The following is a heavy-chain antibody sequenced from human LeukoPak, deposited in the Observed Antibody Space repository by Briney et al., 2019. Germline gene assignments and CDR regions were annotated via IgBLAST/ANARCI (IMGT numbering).Heavy chain of an antibody. Sequence: SETLSLICTVSGGSMINSGSYWAWIRQPPGQGLEWIASVYYSGSTFYNPSLKSRVAISVDTSKRQFSLQLSSVTAADRAVYYCAREERDHDTFDIWGPGATVTVSS. CDR2: VYYSGST. CDR3: AREERDHDTFDI. J-gene: IGHJ3*02. V-gene: IGHV4-39*02. D-gene: IGHD1-26*01. CDR1: GGSMINSGSY.